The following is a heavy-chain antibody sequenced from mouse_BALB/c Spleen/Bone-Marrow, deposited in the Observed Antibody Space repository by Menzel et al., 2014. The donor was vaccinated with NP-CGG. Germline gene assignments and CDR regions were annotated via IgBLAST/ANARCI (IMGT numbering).Heavy chain of an antibody. Sequence: EVHLVESGGGLVKPGGSLKLSCAASGFTFSDYFMYWVRQTPEKRLEWVATISDGDSYTYYPDSVKGRFTISRDNAKNNLYLQMSSLKSEDTAMYYCVLRWFAYWGQGTLVTVSA. CDR2: ISDGDSYT. V-gene: IGHV5-4*02. D-gene: IGHD1-1*01. J-gene: IGHJ3*01. CDR3: VLRWFAY. CDR1: GFTFSDYF.